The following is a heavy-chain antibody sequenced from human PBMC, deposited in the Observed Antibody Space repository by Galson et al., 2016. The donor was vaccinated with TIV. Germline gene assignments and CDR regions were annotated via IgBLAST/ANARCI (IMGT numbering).Heavy chain of an antibody. Sequence: SLRLSCATSGFTFGSYAMHWVRQAPGKGLEWVALISFDGSNEYYSDSAKGRFSISRDNSKNTLYLQMNSLRPEDTAVYFCSRERTSVGGRSLDCWGQGTLVTVSS. D-gene: IGHD3-10*01. J-gene: IGHJ4*02. CDR1: GFTFGSYA. CDR3: SRERTSVGGRSLDC. V-gene: IGHV3-30*04. CDR2: ISFDGSNE.